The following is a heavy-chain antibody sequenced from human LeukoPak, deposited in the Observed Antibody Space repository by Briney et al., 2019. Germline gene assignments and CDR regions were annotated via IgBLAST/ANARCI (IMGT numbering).Heavy chain of an antibody. D-gene: IGHD3-10*01. CDR2: ISGSGGST. V-gene: IGHV3-23*01. Sequence: TGGSLRLSCAASGFTFSSYDMSWVRQAPGKGLEWVSAISGSGGSTYYADSVKGRFTISRDNSKNTLYLQMNSLRAEDTAVYYCAKDLKWFGEFLFDYWGQGTLVTVSS. J-gene: IGHJ4*02. CDR3: AKDLKWFGEFLFDY. CDR1: GFTFSSYD.